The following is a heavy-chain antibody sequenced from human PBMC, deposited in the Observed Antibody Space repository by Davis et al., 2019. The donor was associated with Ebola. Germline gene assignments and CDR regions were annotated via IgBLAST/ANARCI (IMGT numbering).Heavy chain of an antibody. J-gene: IGHJ6*02. Sequence: ASVKVSCKASGYTFTTYHIHWVRQGPGQGLEWIGIINTSAGSTFSAQKFQGRVTMTRDTSTSTVYMELSSLRSEDTAVYYCARTYRGAAQRKYYPMDVWGQGTTVTVSS. V-gene: IGHV1-46*01. CDR3: ARTYRGAAQRKYYPMDV. D-gene: IGHD1-26*01. CDR1: GYTFTTYH. CDR2: INTSAGST.